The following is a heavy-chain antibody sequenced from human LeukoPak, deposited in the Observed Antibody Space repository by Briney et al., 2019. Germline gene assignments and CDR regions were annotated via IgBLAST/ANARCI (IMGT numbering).Heavy chain of an antibody. J-gene: IGHJ4*02. CDR3: ARDQVARIAAAGTTDY. CDR1: GYTFTSYG. CDR2: ISAYNGNT. D-gene: IGHD6-13*01. Sequence: ASVTVSCKASGYTFTSYGISWVRQAPGQGLEWMGWISAYNGNTNYAHKLQGRVTTTTDTSTSTAYMELRSLRSDDTAVYYCARDQVARIAAAGTTDYWGQGTLVTVSS. V-gene: IGHV1-18*01.